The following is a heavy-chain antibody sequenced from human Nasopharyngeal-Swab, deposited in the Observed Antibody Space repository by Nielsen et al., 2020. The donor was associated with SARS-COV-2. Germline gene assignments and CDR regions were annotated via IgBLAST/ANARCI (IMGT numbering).Heavy chain of an antibody. J-gene: IGHJ3*02. CDR3: AREYQSTYYYDSSGPIYDAFDI. V-gene: IGHV4-59*01. Sequence: SETLSLTCTVSGGSISSYYWSWIRQPPGKGLEWIGYINYSGSTNYNPSLKSRVTISVDTSKNQFSLKLSSVTAADTAVYYCAREYQSTYYYDSSGPIYDAFDIWGQGTMVTVSS. D-gene: IGHD3-22*01. CDR1: GGSISSYY. CDR2: INYSGST.